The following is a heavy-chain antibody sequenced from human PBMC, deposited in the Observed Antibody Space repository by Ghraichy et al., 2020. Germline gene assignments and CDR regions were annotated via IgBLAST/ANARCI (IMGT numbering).Heavy chain of an antibody. Sequence: GGYLRLSCVGSGFTLSTYSMNWVRQAPGKGLEWVSYITSSSRTKSYADSVKGRFTISRDNAQNSLYLQMNNLRDEDTAIYYCARGSRVVRFYYYDGMDVWGQGTTVTVSS. J-gene: IGHJ6*02. CDR3: ARGSRVVRFYYYDGMDV. CDR2: ITSSSRTK. D-gene: IGHD4-23*01. CDR1: GFTLSTYS. V-gene: IGHV3-48*02.